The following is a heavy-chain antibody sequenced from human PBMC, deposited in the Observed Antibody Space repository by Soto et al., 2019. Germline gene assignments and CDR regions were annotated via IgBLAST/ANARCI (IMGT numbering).Heavy chain of an antibody. V-gene: IGHV3-21*02. D-gene: IGHD3-22*01. CDR1: GFTFSSYS. CDR2: ISSSSSYI. CDR3: ARDPKHYYDSSGYYDY. J-gene: IGHJ4*02. Sequence: EVQLVESGGGLVQPGRSLRLSCAASGFTFSSYSMNWVRQAPGKGLEWVSSISSSSSYIYYADSVKGRFTISRDNAKYSLYLQMNSLRAEDTAVYYCARDPKHYYDSSGYYDYWGQGTLVTVSS.